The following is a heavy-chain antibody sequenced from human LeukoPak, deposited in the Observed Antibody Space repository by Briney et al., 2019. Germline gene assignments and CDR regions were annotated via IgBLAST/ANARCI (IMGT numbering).Heavy chain of an antibody. D-gene: IGHD3-10*01. CDR2: IKSDGSST. CDR1: GFTFGSYW. Sequence: GGSLRLSCAVSGFTFGSYWMHWVRQASGKGLVWVSSIKSDGSSTTYADSVKGRFTISRDNAENTLYLQMNSLRVEDTAVYYCARISTMVRHYWGQGTLVTVSS. CDR3: ARISTMVRHY. J-gene: IGHJ4*02. V-gene: IGHV3-74*03.